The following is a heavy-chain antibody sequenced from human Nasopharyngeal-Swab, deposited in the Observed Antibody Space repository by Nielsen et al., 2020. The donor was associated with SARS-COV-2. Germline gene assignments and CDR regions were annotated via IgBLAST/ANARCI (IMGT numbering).Heavy chain of an antibody. Sequence: ASVKVSCKASGFTFSHYFMHWVRQAPGQGLEWMGVITPDGGATNYAQKLQGRVTMTTDTSTSTAYMELRSLRSDDTAVYYCARVLEYCSGGSCYSPFDYWGQGTLVTVSS. CDR3: ARVLEYCSGGSCYSPFDY. CDR1: GFTFSHYF. CDR2: ITPDGGAT. V-gene: IGHV1-46*01. J-gene: IGHJ4*02. D-gene: IGHD2-15*01.